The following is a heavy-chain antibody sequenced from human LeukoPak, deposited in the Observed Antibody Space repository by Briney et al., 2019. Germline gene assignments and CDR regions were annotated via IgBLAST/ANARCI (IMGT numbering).Heavy chain of an antibody. D-gene: IGHD1-26*01. CDR1: GGTFSSYA. CDR2: IIPIFGTA. V-gene: IGHV1-69*13. CDR3: ARDWSGVGATSRGDAFDI. Sequence: SVKVSCKASGGTFSSYAISWVRQAPGQGLEWMGGIIPIFGTANYAQKFQGRVTITADESTSTAYMELSSLRSEDTAVYYCARDWSGVGATSRGDAFDIWGQGTLVTVSS. J-gene: IGHJ4*02.